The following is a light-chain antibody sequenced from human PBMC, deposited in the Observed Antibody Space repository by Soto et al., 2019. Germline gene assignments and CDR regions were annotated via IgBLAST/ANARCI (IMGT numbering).Light chain of an antibody. Sequence: GTLSLTPRERATLSCRASQTVRNNYLAWYQQKPGQAPRLLIYDASSRATGIPDRFSGGGSGTDFTLTISVSEPEEFAVYYCQLFSSYPLTFAGGAKVDIK. J-gene: IGKJ4*01. CDR1: QTVRNNY. CDR2: DAS. V-gene: IGKV3-20*01. CDR3: QLFSSYPLT.